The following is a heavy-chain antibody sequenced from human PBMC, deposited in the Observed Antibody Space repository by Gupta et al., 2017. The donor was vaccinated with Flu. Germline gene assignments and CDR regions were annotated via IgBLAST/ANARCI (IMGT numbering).Heavy chain of an antibody. V-gene: IGHV3-23*01. Sequence: YAMSWVRQAPGKGLEWVSTIGGSGSGGRTYYTDSVKGRFTIARDNSKNTVFLQMNSLRDDDTAVYYCAKLEYGDYANWFDPCGQGTLVTVSS. J-gene: IGHJ5*02. D-gene: IGHD4-17*01. CDR2: IGGSGSGGRT. CDR1: YA. CDR3: AKLEYGDYANWFDP.